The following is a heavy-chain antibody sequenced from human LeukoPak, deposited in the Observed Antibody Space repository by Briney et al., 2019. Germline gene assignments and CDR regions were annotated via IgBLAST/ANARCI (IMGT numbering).Heavy chain of an antibody. CDR2: ISSSSSYI. CDR3: ARDVVGSIAAAGTCLF. D-gene: IGHD6-13*01. CDR1: GFTFSSYS. V-gene: IGHV3-21*01. Sequence: PGGSLRLSCAASGFTFSSYSMNWVRQAPGKGLEWVSSISSSSSYIYYADSVKGRFTISRDNAKNSLYLQMNSLRAEDTAVYYCARDVVGSIAAAGTCLFGGQGTLVTVSS. J-gene: IGHJ4*02.